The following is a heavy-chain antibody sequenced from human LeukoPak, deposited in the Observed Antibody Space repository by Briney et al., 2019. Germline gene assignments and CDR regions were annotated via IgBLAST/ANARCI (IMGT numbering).Heavy chain of an antibody. J-gene: IGHJ4*02. D-gene: IGHD6-13*01. Sequence: SETLSLTCTVSGGSISSYYWSWIRQPPGKGLEWIGYIYSSGSTNYNPSLKSRVTISVDTSKNQFPLKLSSVTAADTAVYYCARVGSSWYWYFDYWGQGTLVTVSS. V-gene: IGHV4-59*01. CDR1: GGSISSYY. CDR3: ARVGSSWYWYFDY. CDR2: IYSSGST.